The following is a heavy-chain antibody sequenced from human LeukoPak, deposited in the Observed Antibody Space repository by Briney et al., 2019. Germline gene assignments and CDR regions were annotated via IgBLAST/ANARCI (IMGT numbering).Heavy chain of an antibody. CDR1: SEFFSGYY. CDR3: ARLPLGAFGEVLNFDF. CDR2: INDSGTT. J-gene: IGHJ4*02. Sequence: SETLSLTCGVSSEFFSGYYWGWIRQPPGKGLEWIGDINDSGTTKYNPTLKSQVTISIDTSKKQFSLKVKSVTAADTAVYFCARLPLGAFGEVLNFDFWGQGTLVTVSS. V-gene: IGHV4-34*01. D-gene: IGHD3-10*01.